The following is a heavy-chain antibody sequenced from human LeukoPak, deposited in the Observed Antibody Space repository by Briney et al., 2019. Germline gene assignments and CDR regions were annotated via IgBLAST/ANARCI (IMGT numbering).Heavy chain of an antibody. V-gene: IGHV4-34*01. CDR2: INHSGST. CDR1: GGSFSGYY. Sequence: SETLSLTCAVYGGSFSGYYWSWIRQPPGKGLEWIGEINHSGSTNYNPSLKSRVTISVDTSKNQFSLKLSSVTAADTAVYYCARAPHYDPYYTDVWGKGTTVTVSS. J-gene: IGHJ6*03. D-gene: IGHD3-3*01. CDR3: ARAPHYDPYYTDV.